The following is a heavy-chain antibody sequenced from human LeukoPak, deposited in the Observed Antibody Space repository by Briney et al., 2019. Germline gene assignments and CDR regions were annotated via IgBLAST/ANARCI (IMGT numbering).Heavy chain of an antibody. CDR3: ARSLPITMIVVAPYYYYGMDV. J-gene: IGHJ6*02. CDR1: GYTFSSYA. CDR2: IIPIFGTA. Sequence: ASVKVSYKASGYTFSSYAISWVRQAPGQGLEWMGGIIPIFGTANYAQKFQGRVTITADESTSTAYMELSSLRSEDTAVYYCARSLPITMIVVAPYYYYGMDVWGQGTTVTVSS. V-gene: IGHV1-69*13. D-gene: IGHD3-22*01.